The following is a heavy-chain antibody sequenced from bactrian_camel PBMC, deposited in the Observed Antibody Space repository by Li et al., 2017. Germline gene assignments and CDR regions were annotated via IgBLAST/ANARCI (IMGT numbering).Heavy chain of an antibody. Sequence: VQLVESGGGSVQAGGSLKLSCVHSGYRFGTVGMAWYRQAEGKEREMVSIIRSNRNIEYSDSVKGRFTISQDNAKNTVYLQMNSLKVEDTAMYYCAAPNPRPTIGRDCPFPGPHWGQGTQVTVS. CDR3: AAPNPRPTIGRDCPFPGPH. CDR1: GYRFGTVG. D-gene: IGHD4*01. CDR2: IRSNRNI. V-gene: IGHV3S53*01. J-gene: IGHJ4*01.